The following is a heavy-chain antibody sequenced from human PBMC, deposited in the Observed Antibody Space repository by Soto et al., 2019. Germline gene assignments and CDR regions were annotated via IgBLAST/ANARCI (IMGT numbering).Heavy chain of an antibody. CDR3: TKGGYSGYGLFDP. Sequence: GALRLSCAASVFSFGTQDMTWVRQAPGKGLEWVSSITNSGGSTYYADSVKGRFTISRDNSKNRLDLQMDSLRAEDSAVYYCTKGGYSGYGLFDPWGQGTLVTVSS. CDR1: VFSFGTQD. V-gene: IGHV3-23*01. J-gene: IGHJ5*02. CDR2: ITNSGGST. D-gene: IGHD5-12*01.